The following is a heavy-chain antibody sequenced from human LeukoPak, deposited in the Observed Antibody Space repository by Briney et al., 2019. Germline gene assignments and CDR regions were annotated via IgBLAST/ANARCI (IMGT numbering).Heavy chain of an antibody. J-gene: IGHJ5*02. Sequence: SETLSLTCTVSGGSISSYYWSWIRQPPGKGLEWIGYIYYSGSTNYNLSLKSRVTISVDTSKNQFSLKLSSVTAADTAVYYCARVGSSSWAGKDWFDPWGREPWSPSPQ. V-gene: IGHV4-59*01. CDR3: ARVGSSSWAGKDWFDP. CDR2: IYYSGST. CDR1: GGSISSYY. D-gene: IGHD6-13*01.